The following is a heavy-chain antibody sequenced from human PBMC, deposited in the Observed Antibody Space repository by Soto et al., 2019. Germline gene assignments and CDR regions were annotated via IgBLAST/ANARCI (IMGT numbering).Heavy chain of an antibody. D-gene: IGHD6-6*01. CDR2: IRWNSGSI. J-gene: IGHJ5*02. V-gene: IGHV3-9*01. Sequence: ESGGGLVQPGRSLRLSCAASGFTFDDYAMHWVRQAPGKGLEWVSGIRWNSGSIGYADSVKGRFTISRDNAKNSLYLQMNSLKDEDTALYYCAKDRYVENSSTSWFDPWGQGTLVTVSS. CDR3: AKDRYVENSSTSWFDP. CDR1: GFTFDDYA.